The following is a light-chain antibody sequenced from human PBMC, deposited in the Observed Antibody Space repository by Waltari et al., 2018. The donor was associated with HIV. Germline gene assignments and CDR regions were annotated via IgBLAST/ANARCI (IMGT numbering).Light chain of an antibody. CDR3: QQYNNWPPEDT. Sequence: EIVMTQSPATLSVSPGESAILSCRASQSVTTNLAWYQQKPGQGPRLLIYGASTRATGIPARFSGSGSGTGFTLTISSLQSEDFAIYYCQQYNNWPPEDTFGQGTKLEIK. V-gene: IGKV3-15*01. CDR1: QSVTTN. J-gene: IGKJ2*01. CDR2: GAS.